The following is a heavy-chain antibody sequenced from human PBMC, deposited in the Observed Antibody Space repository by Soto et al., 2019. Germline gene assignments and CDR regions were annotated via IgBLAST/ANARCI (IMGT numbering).Heavy chain of an antibody. J-gene: IGHJ6*02. V-gene: IGHV3-30*18. CDR1: GFTFSRYG. CDR2: ISYDGSDK. CDR3: AKGQIVATGRGYYGMDV. D-gene: IGHD5-12*01. Sequence: QVQLVESGGGVVQPGRSVRLSCAASGFTFSRYGMHWVRQAPGKGLEWVTVISYDGSDKYYADSVKGRFTISRDNSKKPLYLQMNSLRVDDTAIYYCAKGQIVATGRGYYGMDVWGQGTTVTVSS.